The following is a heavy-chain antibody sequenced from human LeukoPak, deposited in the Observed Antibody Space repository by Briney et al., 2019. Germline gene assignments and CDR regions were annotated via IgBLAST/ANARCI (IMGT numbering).Heavy chain of an antibody. Sequence: SVKVSCRASGGTFSSYAISWVRQAPGQGLEWMGGIIPIFGTANYAQKFQGRVTITADKSTSTAYTELSSLRSEDTAVYYCARGGEDCSSTSCYSNYFDYWGQGTLVTVSS. CDR1: GGTFSSYA. CDR3: ARGGEDCSSTSCYSNYFDY. J-gene: IGHJ4*02. V-gene: IGHV1-69*06. D-gene: IGHD2-2*01. CDR2: IIPIFGTA.